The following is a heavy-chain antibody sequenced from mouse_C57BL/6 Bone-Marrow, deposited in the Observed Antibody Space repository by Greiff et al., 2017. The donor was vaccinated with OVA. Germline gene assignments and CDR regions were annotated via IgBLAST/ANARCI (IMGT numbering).Heavy chain of an antibody. D-gene: IGHD2-1*01. Sequence: VQLQESGPELVKPGASVKISCKASGYTFTDYYINWVKQRPGQGLAWIGWIFPGSGSTYYTEQFKGKATLTVDKSSSTDYMLLSSLTSEDSAVYFCAREESYYGIFAYGGQGTLVTVSA. CDR2: IFPGSGST. J-gene: IGHJ3*01. V-gene: IGHV1-75*01. CDR1: GYTFTDYY. CDR3: AREESYYGIFAY.